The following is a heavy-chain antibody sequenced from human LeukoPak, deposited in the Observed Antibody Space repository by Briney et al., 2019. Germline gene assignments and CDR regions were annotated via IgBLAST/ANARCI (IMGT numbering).Heavy chain of an antibody. D-gene: IGHD4-23*01. J-gene: IGHJ6*02. CDR1: GFTFSSYG. Sequence: GGSLRLSCAASGFTFSSYGMHWVRQAPGKGLEWVAVISYDGSNKYYADSVKGRFTISRDNSKNTLYLQMNSLRAEDTDVYYCARNSVGVDGMDVWGQGTTVTVSS. CDR3: ARNSVGVDGMDV. V-gene: IGHV3-30*03. CDR2: ISYDGSNK.